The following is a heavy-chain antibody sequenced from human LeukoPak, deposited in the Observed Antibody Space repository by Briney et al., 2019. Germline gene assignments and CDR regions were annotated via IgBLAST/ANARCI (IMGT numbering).Heavy chain of an antibody. CDR2: ISASGSP. J-gene: IGHJ6*02. CDR3: ARDRDGDYGMDV. Sequence: SETLSLTCTVSGGSISSRSWSWIRPPAGKGLEWIGRISASGSPNYNPSLKSRVTLSEDTSKNKFSLNLTSVTAADTAVYYCARDRDGDYGMDVWGQGTAVTVSS. D-gene: IGHD4-17*01. CDR1: GGSISSRS. V-gene: IGHV4-4*07.